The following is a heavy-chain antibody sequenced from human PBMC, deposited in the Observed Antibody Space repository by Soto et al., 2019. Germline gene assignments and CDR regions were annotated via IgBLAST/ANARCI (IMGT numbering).Heavy chain of an antibody. CDR1: GGSISSGGYS. D-gene: IGHD5-12*01. CDR2: IYHSGST. CDR3: ARGTVVATINAWFDP. J-gene: IGHJ5*02. Sequence: PSETLSLTCAVSGGSISSGGYSWSWIRQPPGKGLEWIGYIYHSGSTYYNPSLKSRVTISVDRSKNQFSLKLSSVTAADTAVYYCARGTVVATINAWFDPWGQGTLVTVSS. V-gene: IGHV4-30-2*01.